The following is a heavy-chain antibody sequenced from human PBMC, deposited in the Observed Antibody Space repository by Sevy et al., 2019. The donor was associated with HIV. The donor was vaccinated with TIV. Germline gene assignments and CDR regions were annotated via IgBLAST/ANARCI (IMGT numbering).Heavy chain of an antibody. Sequence: GGSLRLSCAASGFTFSSYWMSWVRQAPGKGLEWVANIKQDGSEKNYVDSVKGLFTVSRDNAKNSQYLQMNSVRAEDTAGYYGAGDLGWQLKCFDVWGHGTLVTVSS. CDR2: IKQDGSEK. J-gene: IGHJ2*01. V-gene: IGHV3-7*01. D-gene: IGHD3-16*01. CDR3: AGDLGWQLKCFDV. CDR1: GFTFSSYW.